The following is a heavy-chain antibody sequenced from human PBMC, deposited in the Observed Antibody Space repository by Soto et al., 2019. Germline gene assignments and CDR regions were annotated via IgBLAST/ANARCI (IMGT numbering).Heavy chain of an antibody. CDR1: GGSFSGYY. CDR2: INHSGST. D-gene: IGHD3-10*01. V-gene: IGHV4-34*01. Sequence: QVQLQQWGAGLLKPSETLSLTCAVYGGSFSGYYWSWIRQPPGKGLEWIGEINHSGSTNYNPSLKIRVTISVDTSKNQFSLKLSSVTAADTAVYYCAKTMAMVRGVKGWFDPWGQGTLVTVSS. CDR3: AKTMAMVRGVKGWFDP. J-gene: IGHJ5*02.